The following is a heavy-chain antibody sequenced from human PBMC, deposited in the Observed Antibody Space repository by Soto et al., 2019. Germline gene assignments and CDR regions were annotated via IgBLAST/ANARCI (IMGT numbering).Heavy chain of an antibody. V-gene: IGHV1-58*01. CDR2: IVVGSGDT. Sequence: ASVKVSCKACGFTFTNSAVQWVRQARGQRLEWIGWIVVGSGDTNYAQKFQERVTITRDMSTSTAYMEMNSLRDEDTSVYYCAREYSLSVVAPGYWGQGVLVTVSS. D-gene: IGHD3-22*01. CDR1: GFTFTNSA. J-gene: IGHJ4*02. CDR3: AREYSLSVVAPGY.